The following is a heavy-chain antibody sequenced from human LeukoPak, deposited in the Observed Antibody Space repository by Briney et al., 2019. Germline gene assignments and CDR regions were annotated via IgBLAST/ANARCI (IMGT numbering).Heavy chain of an antibody. CDR2: IYHDGST. V-gene: IGHV4-4*02. CDR3: ARGWTGTGVY. Sequence: PSETLSLTCAVSGGCISSTNWWIWVRQPPGKGLEWIGKIYHDGSTNYHPSLKSRVTISVDKSKNQSSLKLSSVTAADTAVYYCARGWTGTGVYWGQGTLVTVSS. D-gene: IGHD3-10*01. CDR1: GGCISSTNW. J-gene: IGHJ4*02.